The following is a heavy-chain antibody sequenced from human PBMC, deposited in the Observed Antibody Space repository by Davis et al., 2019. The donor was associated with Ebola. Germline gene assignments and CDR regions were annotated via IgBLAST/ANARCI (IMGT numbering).Heavy chain of an antibody. CDR1: GFTFSGSA. D-gene: IGHD4-17*01. CDR2: IRSKANSYAT. CDR3: TNAVTTTDY. V-gene: IGHV3-73*01. Sequence: GGFLRLSCAASGFTFSGSAMHWVRQASGKGLEWVGRIRSKANSYATAYAASVKGRFTISRDDSKNTAYLQMNSLKTEDTAVYYCTNAVTTTDYWGQGTLVTVSS. J-gene: IGHJ4*02.